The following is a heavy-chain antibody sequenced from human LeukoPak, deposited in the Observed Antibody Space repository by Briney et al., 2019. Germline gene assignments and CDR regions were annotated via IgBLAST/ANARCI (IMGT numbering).Heavy chain of an antibody. V-gene: IGHV4-30-4*02. D-gene: IGHD3-3*01. CDR3: ARVPPNYDFWSGYPDR. CDR2: IYYSGST. CDR1: GGSISSGDYY. J-gene: IGHJ4*02. Sequence: SETLSLTCTVSGGSISSGDYYWSWIRQPPGKGLEWIGYIYYSGSTYYNPSLKSRVTISVDTSKNQFSLKLSSVTAADTAVYYCARVPPNYDFWSGYPDRWGQGTLVTVSS.